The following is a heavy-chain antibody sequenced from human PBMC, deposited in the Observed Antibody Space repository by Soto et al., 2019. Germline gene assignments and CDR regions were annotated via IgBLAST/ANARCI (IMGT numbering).Heavy chain of an antibody. Sequence: GASVKVSCKASGGTFSSYAISWVRQAPGQGLEWMGGIIPIFGTANYAQKFQGRVTITADESTSTAYMELSSLRSEDTAVYYCARDPAHLPDSSGYYTVDPWGQGTLVTVSS. V-gene: IGHV1-69*13. D-gene: IGHD3-22*01. CDR2: IIPIFGTA. J-gene: IGHJ5*02. CDR1: GGTFSSYA. CDR3: ARDPAHLPDSSGYYTVDP.